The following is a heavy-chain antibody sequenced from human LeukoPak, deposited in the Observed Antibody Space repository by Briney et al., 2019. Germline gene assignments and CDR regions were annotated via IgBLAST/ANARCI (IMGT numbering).Heavy chain of an antibody. CDR1: GFTFSDYA. J-gene: IGHJ4*02. CDR3: ARGGDYDFWSGYRKYCDY. Sequence: GGSLRLSCAASGFTFSDYAMHWVRQAPGKGLEWVAVISYDGSNKYYADSVKGRFTISRDNSKNTLYLQMNSLRAEDTAVYYCARGGDYDFWSGYRKYCDYWGQGTLVTVSS. V-gene: IGHV3-30*04. D-gene: IGHD3-3*01. CDR2: ISYDGSNK.